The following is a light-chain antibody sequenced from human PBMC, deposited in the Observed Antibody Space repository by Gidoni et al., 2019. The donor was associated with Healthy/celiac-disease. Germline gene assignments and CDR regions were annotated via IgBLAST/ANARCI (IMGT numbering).Light chain of an antibody. CDR3: AAWDDSLSGLE. Sequence: QSVLTQPPPASGPPGQRVTIPFSGSSYNIGSNYVYWYQQLPVTAPKHLIYRNNQRPSGVPNRFSGSKSGTSASLAISGLRSEDEADYYCAAWDDSLSGLEFGGGTKLTVL. J-gene: IGLJ3*02. V-gene: IGLV1-47*01. CDR1: SYNIGSNY. CDR2: RNN.